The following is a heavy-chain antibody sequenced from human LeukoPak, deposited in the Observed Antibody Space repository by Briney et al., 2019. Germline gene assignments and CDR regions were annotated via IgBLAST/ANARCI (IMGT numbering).Heavy chain of an antibody. D-gene: IGHD3-10*01. Sequence: GGSLRLSCAASGFTFSDYYMNWIRQAPGKGLEWVSYISSGSGNKHYADSVKGRFTISRDNAKNSLYLKINSLRDEDTAVYYCARDYGTHGEYFDYWGQGTLVTVSS. CDR3: ARDYGTHGEYFDY. J-gene: IGHJ4*02. CDR1: GFTFSDYY. V-gene: IGHV3-11*06. CDR2: ISSGSGNK.